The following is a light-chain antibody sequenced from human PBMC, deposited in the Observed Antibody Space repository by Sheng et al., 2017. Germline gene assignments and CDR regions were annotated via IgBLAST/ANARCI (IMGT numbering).Light chain of an antibody. J-gene: IGKJ2*01. Sequence: DIQMTQSPSSVSASVGDRVTITCRASQDISSWLAWFQHKPGKAPKLLISVASKLQSGVPSRFSGTGSGTDFTLTITGLQPEDFATYFCQQANTIPYTFGSGDQAGDQT. CDR1: QDISSW. CDR2: VAS. V-gene: IGKV1-12*01. CDR3: QQANTIPYT.